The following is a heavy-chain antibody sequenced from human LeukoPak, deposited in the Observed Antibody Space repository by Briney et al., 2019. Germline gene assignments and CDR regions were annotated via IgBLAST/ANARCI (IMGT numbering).Heavy chain of an antibody. Sequence: GGSLRLSCTASGFTFSAYAMMWVRQAPGKGPEWVSAIRGGGTSEFYADSVKGRFRISRDNSKGTLFLQMNSLRAEDTAVYYCARDPNGDYIGAFDMWGPGTMVTVSS. V-gene: IGHV3-23*01. CDR1: GFTFSAYA. CDR3: ARDPNGDYIGAFDM. D-gene: IGHD4-17*01. J-gene: IGHJ3*02. CDR2: IRGGGTSE.